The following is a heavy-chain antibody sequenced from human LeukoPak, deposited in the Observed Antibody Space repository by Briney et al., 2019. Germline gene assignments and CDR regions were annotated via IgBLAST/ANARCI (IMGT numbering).Heavy chain of an antibody. J-gene: IGHJ4*02. Sequence: SETLSLTCTVSGGSISSSSYYWGWIRQPPGKGLEWIGSIYYSGSTYYNPSLKSRVTISVDTSKNQFSLKLSSVTAADTAVYYCASRNYYGSSGYSRVDYWGQGTLVTVSS. CDR1: GGSISSSSYY. V-gene: IGHV4-39*01. D-gene: IGHD3-22*01. CDR2: IYYSGST. CDR3: ASRNYYGSSGYSRVDY.